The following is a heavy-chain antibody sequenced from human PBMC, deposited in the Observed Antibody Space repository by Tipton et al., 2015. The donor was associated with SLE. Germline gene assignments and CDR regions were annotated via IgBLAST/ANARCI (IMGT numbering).Heavy chain of an antibody. D-gene: IGHD6-25*01. J-gene: IGHJ4*02. CDR1: GFTFSSYS. CDR2: ISGSGGST. Sequence: SLRLSCAASGFTFSSYSMNWVRQAPGKGLEWVSAISGSGGSTYYADSVKGRFTISRDNSKNTLYLQMNSLRAEDTAVYYCAKAGQEQRTFDYWGQGTLVTVSS. V-gene: IGHV3-23*01. CDR3: AKAGQEQRTFDY.